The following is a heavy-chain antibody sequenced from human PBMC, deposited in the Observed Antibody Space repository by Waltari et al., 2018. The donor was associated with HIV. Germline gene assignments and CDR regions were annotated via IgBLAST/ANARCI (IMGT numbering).Heavy chain of an antibody. CDR3: ARELLEGWFDP. J-gene: IGHJ5*02. Sequence: QVQLVQSGGEVKKPGASVKVSCKASGYSFTSYGFNWVRQAPGQGLEWMGWISTRNDNKNYAQKFRGRVILTTDASTNTAYMELRSLRSDDTAIYYCARELLEGWFDPWGQGTLVTVSS. CDR1: GYSFTSYG. V-gene: IGHV1-18*01. CDR2: ISTRNDNK.